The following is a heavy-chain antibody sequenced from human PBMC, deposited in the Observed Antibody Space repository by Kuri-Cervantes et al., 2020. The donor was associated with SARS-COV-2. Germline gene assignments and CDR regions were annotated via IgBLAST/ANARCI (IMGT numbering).Heavy chain of an antibody. CDR1: GFTFSNAW. Sequence: GGSLRLSCAASGFTFSNAWMSWVRQAPGKGLEWVGFIRSKAYGGTTEYAASVKGRFTISRDDSKSIAYLQMNSLKTEDTAVYYCTRHTPYSGSYYDDYWGQGTLVTVSS. CDR2: IRSKAYGGTT. J-gene: IGHJ4*02. V-gene: IGHV3-49*04. CDR3: TRHTPYSGSYYDDY. D-gene: IGHD1-26*01.